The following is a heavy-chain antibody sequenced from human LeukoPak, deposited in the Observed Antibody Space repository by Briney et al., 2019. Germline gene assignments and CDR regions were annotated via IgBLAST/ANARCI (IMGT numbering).Heavy chain of an antibody. CDR3: ARDRNIAAAGTGY. V-gene: IGHV1-69*08. CDR1: GGTFSSYT. CDR2: IIPILGTA. D-gene: IGHD6-13*01. Sequence: SVKVSCKASGGTFSSYTISWVRQAPGQGLEWMGRIIPILGTANYAQKFQGRATITADKSTSTAYMELSSLRSEDTAVYYCARDRNIAAAGTGYWGQGTLVTVSS. J-gene: IGHJ4*02.